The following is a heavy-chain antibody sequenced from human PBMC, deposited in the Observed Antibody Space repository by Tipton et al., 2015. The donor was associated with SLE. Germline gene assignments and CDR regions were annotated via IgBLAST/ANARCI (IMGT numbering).Heavy chain of an antibody. CDR2: INQDGGVK. CDR1: GFTFSPYW. D-gene: IGHD2-2*01. CDR3: ARSGGDCSSASCYDLSFDV. J-gene: IGHJ3*01. V-gene: IGHV3-7*01. Sequence: SLRLSCEASGFTFSPYWMSWVRQAPGKGLGWVSSINQDGGVKNYVDSVKGRFTISRDNAEKSLYLQMNSLRAEDTAVYYCARSGGDCSSASCYDLSFDVWGQGTTVTVSS.